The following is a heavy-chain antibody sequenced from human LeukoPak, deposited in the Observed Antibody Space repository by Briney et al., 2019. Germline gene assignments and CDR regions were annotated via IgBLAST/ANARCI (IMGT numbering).Heavy chain of an antibody. CDR1: GGTFSSYA. J-gene: IGHJ3*02. CDR2: IIPIFGTA. D-gene: IGHD3-22*01. V-gene: IGHV1-69*05. CDR3: ARDRYIVVVMGEAFDI. Sequence: SVKVSCKASGGTFSSYAISWVRQAPGQGLEWMGRIIPIFGTANYAQKFQGRVTITTDESTGTAYMELSSLRSEDTAVYYCARDRYIVVVMGEAFDIWGQGTMVTVSS.